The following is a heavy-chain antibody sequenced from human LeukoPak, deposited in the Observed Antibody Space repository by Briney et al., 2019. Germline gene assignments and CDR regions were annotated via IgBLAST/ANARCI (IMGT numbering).Heavy chain of an antibody. CDR3: ARGIRVAMSYYYYMDV. Sequence: GASVNVSCKASGYTLTGYYMHGVRQAPGQGLEWMGWINPNSGGPNYAQKFQGRVTMTRDTSISTAYMGLSRLRSDDTAVYYCARGIRVAMSYYYYMDVWGKGTTVTVSS. D-gene: IGHD6-19*01. CDR2: INPNSGGP. J-gene: IGHJ6*03. CDR1: GYTLTGYY. V-gene: IGHV1-2*02.